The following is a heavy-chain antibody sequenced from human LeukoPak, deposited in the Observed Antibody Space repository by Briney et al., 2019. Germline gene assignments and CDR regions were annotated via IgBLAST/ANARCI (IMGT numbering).Heavy chain of an antibody. D-gene: IGHD6-13*01. CDR1: GASLSSYY. Sequence: SETLSLTCTVSGASLSSYYWSWVRQPPGKGLEWVGYIYSSGSTNYNPSLNSRVTLSEDTSKNSFSLKLISLPAAHPCMDYCARRSWFVDYWGQGTLVTVSS. CDR3: ARRSWFVDY. J-gene: IGHJ4*02. CDR2: IYSSGST. V-gene: IGHV4-59*08.